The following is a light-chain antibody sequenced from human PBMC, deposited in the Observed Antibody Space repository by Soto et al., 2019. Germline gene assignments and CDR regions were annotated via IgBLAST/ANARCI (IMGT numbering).Light chain of an antibody. J-gene: IGLJ2*01. V-gene: IGLV1-47*01. CDR2: RND. CDR3: AAWDDRVSAVV. CDR1: SSNIGSNY. Sequence: QAVLTQPPSASGTAGQRVTSSCSGSSSNIGSNYGYWYQQLPGSAPQLLIYRNDQRPSGVPDRSSGSKSGNAASLAIGGPRCEYEADYDCAAWDDRVSAVVFGGGTQLTVL.